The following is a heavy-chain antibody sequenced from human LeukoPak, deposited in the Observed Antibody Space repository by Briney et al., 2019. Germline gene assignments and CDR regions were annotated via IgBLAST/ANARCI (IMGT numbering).Heavy chain of an antibody. D-gene: IGHD2-21*01. V-gene: IGHV4-61*02. CDR3: ATWNGDTRSYDY. CDR2: IYASGNT. Sequence: SQTLSLTCTVSGDSINSDGYFWSWIRQPAGKGLEWIGRIYASGNTDYNPSLKSRFTISVDTSKNQFSLKLNSVTAADTAVYYCATWNGDTRSYDYWGQGTLVTVSS. CDR1: GDSINSDGYF. J-gene: IGHJ4*02.